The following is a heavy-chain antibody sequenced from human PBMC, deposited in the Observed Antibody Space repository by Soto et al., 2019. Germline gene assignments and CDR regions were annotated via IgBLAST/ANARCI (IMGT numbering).Heavy chain of an antibody. CDR2: ISYDGSNK. CDR3: AKGRSSSSSLGNYYYYYGMDV. CDR1: GFTFSSYG. D-gene: IGHD6-6*01. V-gene: IGHV3-30*18. Sequence: QVQLVESGGGVVQPGRSLRLSCAASGFTFSSYGMHWVRQAPGKGLEWVAVISYDGSNKYYADSVKGRFTISRDNSKNTLYLQMNSLRAEDTAVYYCAKGRSSSSSLGNYYYYYGMDVWGQGTTVTVSS. J-gene: IGHJ6*02.